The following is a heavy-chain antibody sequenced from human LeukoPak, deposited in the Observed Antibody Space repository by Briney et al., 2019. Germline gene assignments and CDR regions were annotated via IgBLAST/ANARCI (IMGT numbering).Heavy chain of an antibody. CDR3: ARSRAFNSGAFDP. Sequence: SETLSLTCTVSGASVSSASYWTWIRQPPGKGVERIAHIYNGVNTNYNPSLKSRVTISVDTSKNQFSLRLNSVTAADTAVYYCARSRAFNSGAFDPWGQGSLVAVSS. CDR1: GASVSSASY. D-gene: IGHD1-26*01. J-gene: IGHJ5*02. V-gene: IGHV4-61*01. CDR2: IYNGVNT.